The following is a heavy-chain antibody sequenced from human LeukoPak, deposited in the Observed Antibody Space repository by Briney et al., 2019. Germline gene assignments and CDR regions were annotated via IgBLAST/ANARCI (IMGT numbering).Heavy chain of an antibody. CDR1: GITFSSDG. J-gene: IGHJ4*02. D-gene: IGHD5-24*01. Sequence: GGSLRLSCAASGITFSSDGMNWVRQAPGKGLEWVSSITSSGDGTTCADSVKGRFTISRDNSKNTLYLQMNSLRAEDTAVYYCAKDLAEMATIIDYWGQGTLVTVSS. CDR2: ITSSGDGT. V-gene: IGHV3-23*01. CDR3: AKDLAEMATIIDY.